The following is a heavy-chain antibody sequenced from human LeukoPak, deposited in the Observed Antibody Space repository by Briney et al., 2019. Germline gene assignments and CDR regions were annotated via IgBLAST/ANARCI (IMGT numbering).Heavy chain of an antibody. CDR3: ARGKGIAAAGTDGNFDY. V-gene: IGHV1-2*02. CDR2: INPNSGGT. CDR1: GYTFTGYH. Sequence: ASVKVSCKASGYTFTGYHMHWVRQAPGQGLEWMGWINPNSGGTNYAQKFQGRVTMTRDTSISTAYMELSRLRSDDTAVYYCARGKGIAAAGTDGNFDYWGQGTLVTVSS. D-gene: IGHD6-13*01. J-gene: IGHJ4*02.